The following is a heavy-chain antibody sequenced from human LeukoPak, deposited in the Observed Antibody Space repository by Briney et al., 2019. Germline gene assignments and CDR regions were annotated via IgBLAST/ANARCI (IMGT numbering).Heavy chain of an antibody. CDR3: ARDSLVLSGGMDV. V-gene: IGHV4-31*03. CDR2: IYYSGST. D-gene: IGHD2-8*01. J-gene: IGHJ6*02. CDR1: GGSISSGGYY. Sequence: SETLSLTCTVSGGSISSGGYYWSRIRQHPGKGLEWIGYIYYSGSTYYNPSLKSRVTISVDTSKNQFSLKLSSVTAADTAVYYCARDSLVLSGGMDVWGQGTTVTVSS.